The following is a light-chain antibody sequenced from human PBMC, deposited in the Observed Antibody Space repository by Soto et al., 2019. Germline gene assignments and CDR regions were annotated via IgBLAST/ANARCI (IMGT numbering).Light chain of an antibody. CDR1: QSISSW. CDR3: KQYNASPWT. CDR2: DAS. V-gene: IGKV1-5*01. Sequence: DIQMTQSPSTLSASVGDRVTITCRASQSISSWLAWYQQKPGKAPKLLMYDASSLDSGVPSRFSGSGSGTEFTLTISSLQPDDFATYYCKQYNASPWTFGQGTKVEIK. J-gene: IGKJ1*01.